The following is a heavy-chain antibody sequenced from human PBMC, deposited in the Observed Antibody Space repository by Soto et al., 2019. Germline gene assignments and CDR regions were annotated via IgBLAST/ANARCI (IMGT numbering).Heavy chain of an antibody. D-gene: IGHD5-18*01. Sequence: PSETLSLTCTVSGGSISSYYWSWIRQHPGKGLEWIGYIYYSGSTYYNPSLKSRVTISVDTSKNQFSLKLSSVTAADTAVYYCARDARLHRGYSYGGYYYGMDVWGQGTTVTVSS. CDR2: IYYSGST. CDR3: ARDARLHRGYSYGGYYYGMDV. V-gene: IGHV4-59*06. CDR1: GGSISSYY. J-gene: IGHJ6*02.